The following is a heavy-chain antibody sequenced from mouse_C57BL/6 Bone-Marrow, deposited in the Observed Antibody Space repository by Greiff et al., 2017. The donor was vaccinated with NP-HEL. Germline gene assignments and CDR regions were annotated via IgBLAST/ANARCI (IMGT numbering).Heavy chain of an antibody. D-gene: IGHD2-4*01. J-gene: IGHJ2*01. V-gene: IGHV14-2*01. CDR2: LYIVAGYT. CDR3: ARWGLHFHFDY. Sequence: VQLPQSGAELVMPGSSVKLSCTTSGYTFTDYCIHWVKPRTEQGLEWIGYLYIVAGYTKYASKFQGKATITSDTSSNTAYLQLSSLTSEDTAVYYCARWGLHFHFDYWGQGTTLTVSS. CDR1: GYTFTDYC.